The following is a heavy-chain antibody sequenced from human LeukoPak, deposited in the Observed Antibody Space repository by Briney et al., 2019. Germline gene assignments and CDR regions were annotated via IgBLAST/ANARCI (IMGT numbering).Heavy chain of an antibody. Sequence: GGSLRLSCAASGFTFSTYAMSWVRQAPGKGLEWVSGISGSGGSTYYAESVKGRFTISRDNSKKTLFLQMNSLRAEDTAVYYCAKDRALYCSSTSCYGAPTFDYWGQGTLVTVSS. CDR2: ISGSGGST. V-gene: IGHV3-23*01. CDR3: AKDRALYCSSTSCYGAPTFDY. CDR1: GFTFSTYA. D-gene: IGHD2-2*01. J-gene: IGHJ4*02.